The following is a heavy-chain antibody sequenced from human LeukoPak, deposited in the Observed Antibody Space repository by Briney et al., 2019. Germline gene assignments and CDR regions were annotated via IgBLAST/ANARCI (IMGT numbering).Heavy chain of an antibody. J-gene: IGHJ6*03. CDR1: GFTFSNYW. CDR2: IKQDGTET. Sequence: GGSLRLSCAASGFTFSNYWMNWVRQAPGKGLEWVASIKQDGTETYYADSVKGRFTISRDNAKNSLYLQMNSLRDEDTAVYYCARGTVESLYRDMDVWGKGTTVTVSS. CDR3: ARGTVESLYRDMDV. V-gene: IGHV3-7*01. D-gene: IGHD4-11*01.